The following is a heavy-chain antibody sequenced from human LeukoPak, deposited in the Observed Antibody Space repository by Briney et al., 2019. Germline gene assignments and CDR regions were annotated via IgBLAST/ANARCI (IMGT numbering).Heavy chain of an antibody. V-gene: IGHV3-66*01. Sequence: PGGSLRLSCAASGFTFSSYSMNWVRQAPGKGLEWVSVISGSSSTFYADSVKGRLTISRDISKNTVYLQMNNLRAEDTAVYYCAGYGGYSFWGQGTLVTVSS. D-gene: IGHD4-23*01. CDR2: ISGSSST. CDR3: AGYGGYSF. CDR1: GFTFSSYS. J-gene: IGHJ4*02.